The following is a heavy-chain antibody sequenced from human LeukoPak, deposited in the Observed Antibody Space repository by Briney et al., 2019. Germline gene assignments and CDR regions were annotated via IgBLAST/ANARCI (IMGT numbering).Heavy chain of an antibody. Sequence: SETLSLTCTVSGGSITDYYWSWLRQPPGKGLQWIGFIYHTGSTRYNPSLRSRVTISVDTSKNQFSLKLTSVTAADTAVYYCARRNYDVLSGYYDAFDIWDQGTMVTVSS. CDR1: GGSITDYY. CDR2: IYHTGST. D-gene: IGHD3-3*01. CDR3: ARRNYDVLSGYYDAFDI. V-gene: IGHV4-59*08. J-gene: IGHJ3*02.